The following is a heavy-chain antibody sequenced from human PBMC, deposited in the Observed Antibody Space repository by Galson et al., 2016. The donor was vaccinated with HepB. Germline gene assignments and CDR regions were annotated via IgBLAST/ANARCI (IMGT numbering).Heavy chain of an antibody. V-gene: IGHV4-39*01. D-gene: IGHD3-16*02. CDR1: GGSFSSSSNY. Sequence: ETLSLTCSVSGGSFSSSSNYWGWIRQAPGKGLEWIGSIYYTGSTYYNPSLESRVTMSVDTSNSQFSLKLSFATAADTAVYYCVRIFYDYVWGSHRPSCFQHGGQGTLVTVSS. J-gene: IGHJ1*01. CDR2: IYYTGST. CDR3: VRIFYDYVWGSHRPSCFQH.